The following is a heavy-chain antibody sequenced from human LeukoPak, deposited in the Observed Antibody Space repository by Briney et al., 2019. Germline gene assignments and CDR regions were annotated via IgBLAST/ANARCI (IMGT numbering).Heavy chain of an antibody. CDR2: ISSSGSTI. D-gene: IGHD6-13*01. Sequence: GGSLRLSCAASGFTFSDYYMSWIRQAPGKGLEWVSYISSSGSTIYYADSVKGRFTISRDNAKNSLYLQMNSLRAEDTAVYYCARERSSSWYIQQADYYYYGMDVWGQGTTVTVSS. CDR1: GFTFSDYY. J-gene: IGHJ6*02. CDR3: ARERSSSWYIQQADYYYYGMDV. V-gene: IGHV3-11*01.